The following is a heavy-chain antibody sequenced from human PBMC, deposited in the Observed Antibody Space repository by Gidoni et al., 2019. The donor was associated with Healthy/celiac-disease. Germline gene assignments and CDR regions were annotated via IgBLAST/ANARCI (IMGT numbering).Heavy chain of an antibody. J-gene: IGHJ4*02. CDR2: IDPSDSYT. D-gene: IGHD3-10*01. Sequence: VQLVQSGAEVKKPGESLRLSCKGSGYSFTSYWISWVRQMPGKGLEWMGRIDPSDSYTNYSPSFQGYVTISADKSISTAYLQWSSLKASDTAMYYCARHAFYGSGSLLFDYWGQGTLVTVSS. CDR1: GYSFTSYW. V-gene: IGHV5-10-1*01. CDR3: ARHAFYGSGSLLFDY.